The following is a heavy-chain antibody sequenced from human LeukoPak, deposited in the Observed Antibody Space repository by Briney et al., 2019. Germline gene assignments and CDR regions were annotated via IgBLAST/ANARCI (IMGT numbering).Heavy chain of an antibody. CDR3: AKVTLDSSGYYYFDY. V-gene: IGHV3-23*01. Sequence: GGSLRLSCAASGFTFSSYAMSWVRQAPGKGLEWVSAIRGSGGSTYYADSVKGRFTISRDNSKNTLYLQMNSLRAEDTAVYYCAKVTLDSSGYYYFDYWGQGTLVTVSS. J-gene: IGHJ4*02. D-gene: IGHD3-22*01. CDR1: GFTFSSYA. CDR2: IRGSGGST.